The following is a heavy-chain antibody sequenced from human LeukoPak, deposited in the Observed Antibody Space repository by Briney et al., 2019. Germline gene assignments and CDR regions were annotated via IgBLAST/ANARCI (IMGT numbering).Heavy chain of an antibody. D-gene: IGHD1-26*01. CDR1: GFPFNTYN. V-gene: IGHV3-30*02. J-gene: IGHJ4*02. Sequence: GGSLRLSCAAPGFPFNTYNIHWIRQAPGRGLEWVSFIRNDETEIHYADFAKGRFTISRDNAKNSLYLQMNSLTAEDTAVYYCARVRSGSYFDYWGQGTLVTVSS. CDR3: ARVRSGSYFDY. CDR2: IRNDETEI.